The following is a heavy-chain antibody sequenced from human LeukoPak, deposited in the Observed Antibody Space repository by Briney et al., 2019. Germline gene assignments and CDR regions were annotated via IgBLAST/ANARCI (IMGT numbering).Heavy chain of an antibody. D-gene: IGHD6-6*01. V-gene: IGHV4-39*07. CDR3: ARVARADFDY. J-gene: IGHJ4*02. Sequence: SETLSLTCTVSGGSISSSSYYWGWIRQPPGKGLEWIVSIYYSGSTYYNPSLKSRVTISVDKSKNQFSLKLSSVTAADTAVYYCARVARADFDYWGQGTLVTVSS. CDR1: GGSISSSSYY. CDR2: IYYSGST.